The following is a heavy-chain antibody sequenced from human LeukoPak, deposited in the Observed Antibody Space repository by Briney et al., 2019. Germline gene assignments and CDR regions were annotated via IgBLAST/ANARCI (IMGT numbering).Heavy chain of an antibody. Sequence: GESLKISCKGSGYSFTSYWIGWVRQMPGKGLEWMGIIYPGDSDTRYSPSFQGQVTISADKSISTAYLQWSSLKASDTAMYYCARLIPVTGGPVPNDAFDIWGQGTMVTVSS. V-gene: IGHV5-51*01. CDR2: IYPGDSDT. J-gene: IGHJ3*02. CDR3: ARLIPVTGGPVPNDAFDI. CDR1: GYSFTSYW. D-gene: IGHD6-19*01.